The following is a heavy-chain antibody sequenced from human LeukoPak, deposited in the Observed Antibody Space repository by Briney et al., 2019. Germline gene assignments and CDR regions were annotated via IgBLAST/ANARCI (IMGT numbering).Heavy chain of an antibody. V-gene: IGHV2-70*11. D-gene: IGHD6-13*01. CDR1: GFSLSTSGMC. CDR2: IDWDGDK. Sequence: ESGPTLVNPTQTLTLTCTFSGFSLSTSGMCVSWIRQPPGKALVWLARIDWDGDKYYNTSLKTRLTISKDTSKNQVVLTMTNMDPEDTATYYCARIRGSRYYFDYWGQGTLVTVSS. J-gene: IGHJ4*02. CDR3: ARIRGSRYYFDY.